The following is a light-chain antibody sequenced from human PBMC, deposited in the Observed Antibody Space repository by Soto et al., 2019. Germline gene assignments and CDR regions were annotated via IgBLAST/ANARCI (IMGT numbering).Light chain of an antibody. J-gene: IGLJ2*01. CDR2: DVS. CDR3: SSYRGATTLVV. CDR1: FDDVGGYNY. Sequence: QSVLTQPASVSGSPGQSITISCIGSFDDVGGYNYVSWYQQYPGKAPKLIIYDVSNRPSGVSDRFSGSKSGNTASLTISGLQAEDEAEYYCSSYRGATTLVVFGGGTKLTVL. V-gene: IGLV2-14*03.